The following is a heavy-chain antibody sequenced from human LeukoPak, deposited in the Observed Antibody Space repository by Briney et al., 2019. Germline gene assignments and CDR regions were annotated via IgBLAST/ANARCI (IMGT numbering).Heavy chain of an antibody. J-gene: IGHJ5*02. Sequence: SETLSLTCAVYGGSFSGYYWSWIRQPPGKGLEWIGEINHSGSTNYNPSLKSRVTISVDTSKNQFSLKLSSVTAADTAVYYCARQGYNWNFPWFDPWGQGTLVTVSS. CDR3: ARQGYNWNFPWFDP. CDR2: INHSGST. CDR1: GGSFSGYY. D-gene: IGHD1-1*01. V-gene: IGHV4-34*01.